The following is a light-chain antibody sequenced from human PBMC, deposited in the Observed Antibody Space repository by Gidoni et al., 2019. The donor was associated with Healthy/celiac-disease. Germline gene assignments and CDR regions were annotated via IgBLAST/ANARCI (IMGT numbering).Light chain of an antibody. V-gene: IGLV3-1*01. J-gene: IGLJ2*01. Sequence: SYELTHPPSLSVSPGQTASITCSGDKLGDKYACWYQQKPGQSPVLVIYQDSKRPSGIPERFSGSNSGNTATLTISGTQAMDEADYYCQAWDRSTVVFGGGTKLTVL. CDR1: KLGDKY. CDR2: QDS. CDR3: QAWDRSTVV.